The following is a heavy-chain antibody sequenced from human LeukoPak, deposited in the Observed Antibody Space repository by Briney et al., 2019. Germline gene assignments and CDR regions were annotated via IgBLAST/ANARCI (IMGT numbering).Heavy chain of an antibody. CDR3: ARSGDPTVLIYYYYGMDV. J-gene: IGHJ6*04. CDR1: GGSISSGGYS. D-gene: IGHD2-21*02. V-gene: IGHV4-30-2*01. Sequence: SETLSLTCAVSGGSISSGGYSWSWIRQPPGKGLEWIGYIYHSGSTYYNPSLKSRVTISVDRSKNQFSLKLSSVTAADTAVHYCARSGDPTVLIYYYYGMDVWGKGTTVTVSS. CDR2: IYHSGST.